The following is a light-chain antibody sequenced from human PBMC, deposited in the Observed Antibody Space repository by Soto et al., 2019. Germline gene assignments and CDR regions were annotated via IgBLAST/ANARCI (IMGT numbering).Light chain of an antibody. CDR3: HPTYTPHPT. Sequence: INKTQTPSSLSASVGDRVTITCLASHSISSYLNWYQQKPGKAHKLLIYAASSLQSGVPSRFSGSGSGTDFTLTISSLQSDDLETEYCHPTYTPHPTFGQVT. CDR1: HSISSY. V-gene: IGKV1-39*01. J-gene: IGKJ5*01. CDR2: AAS.